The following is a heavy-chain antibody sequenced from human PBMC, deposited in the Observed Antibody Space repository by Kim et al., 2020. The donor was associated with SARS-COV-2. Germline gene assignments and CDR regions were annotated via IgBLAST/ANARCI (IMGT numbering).Heavy chain of an antibody. Sequence: GGSLRLSCAASGFTISSYGMHWVRQAPGKGLEWVAVILYDGSNKYYADSVKGRFTISRDNSKNTLYLQMNSLRAEDTAIYYCAKSGRAAGDVHWFDPWGQGTLVTVSS. J-gene: IGHJ5*02. CDR3: AKSGRAAGDVHWFDP. CDR1: GFTISSYG. CDR2: ILYDGSNK. D-gene: IGHD4-17*01. V-gene: IGHV3-30*18.